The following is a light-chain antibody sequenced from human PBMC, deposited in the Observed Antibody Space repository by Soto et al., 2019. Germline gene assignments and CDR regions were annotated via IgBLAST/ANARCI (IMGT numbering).Light chain of an antibody. CDR1: SSNIGAGYD. CDR2: GNS. J-gene: IGLJ3*02. V-gene: IGLV1-40*01. Sequence: QSVLTQPPSVSGAPGQRVTISCTGISSNIGAGYDVHWYQQLPGTAPKLLISGNSNRPSGVPDRFSGSKSGTSASLAITGLQAEDEADYYCQSYDSSLSGWVFGGGTKVTVL. CDR3: QSYDSSLSGWV.